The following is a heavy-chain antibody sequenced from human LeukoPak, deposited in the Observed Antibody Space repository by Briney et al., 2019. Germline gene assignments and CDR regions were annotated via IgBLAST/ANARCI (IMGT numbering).Heavy chain of an antibody. D-gene: IGHD4-11*01. CDR3: ARPPDSSDYGAAFTY. CDR1: GYTFTSYG. Sequence: KVSCKASGYTFTSYGINWVRQAPGQGLEWMGWISANNGNTYYAQNLRGRVTMTTEKSTSMAYMELRSLRSDDTAVYHCARPPDSSDYGAAFTYWGQATLVTVSS. J-gene: IGHJ4*02. CDR2: ISANNGNT. V-gene: IGHV1-18*01.